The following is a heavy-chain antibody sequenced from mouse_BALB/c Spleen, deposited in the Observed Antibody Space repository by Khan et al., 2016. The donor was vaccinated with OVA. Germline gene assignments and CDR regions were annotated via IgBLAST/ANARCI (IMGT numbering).Heavy chain of an antibody. CDR1: GYTFTTYW. CDR3: TRDRIDY. CDR2: INPTSGYT. V-gene: IGHV1-7*01. J-gene: IGHJ2*01. Sequence: QVQLKQSGAELAKPGASVKLSCKASGYTFTTYWMHWVQQRPGQGLEWIGSINPTSGYTDYNEKFKDRATLSADKSSSTAYMQLSSLTSEDSAVYYGTRDRIDYWGQGTTRTVSS.